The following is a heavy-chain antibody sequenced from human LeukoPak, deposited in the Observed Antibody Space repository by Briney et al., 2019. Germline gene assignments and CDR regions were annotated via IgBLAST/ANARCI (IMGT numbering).Heavy chain of an antibody. Sequence: PSETLSLTCTVSGGSISSSSYYWGWIRQPPGKGLEWIGYIYYSGSTNYNPSLKSRVTISVDTSKNQFSLKLSSVTAADTAVYYCARWYVDYMDVWGKGTTVTVSS. D-gene: IGHD6-13*01. CDR1: GGSISSSSYY. CDR2: IYYSGST. V-gene: IGHV4-61*05. J-gene: IGHJ6*03. CDR3: ARWYVDYMDV.